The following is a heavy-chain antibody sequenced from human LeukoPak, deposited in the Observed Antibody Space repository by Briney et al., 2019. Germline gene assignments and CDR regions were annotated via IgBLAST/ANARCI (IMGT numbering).Heavy chain of an antibody. CDR1: GFTFSHVW. J-gene: IGHJ4*02. CDR2: IKSKTDGGTT. CDR3: TTVTLTTIGWNN. D-gene: IGHD1/OR15-1a*01. Sequence: GGSLRLSCAASGFTFSHVWMSWVRQAPGKGLEWVGRIKSKTDGGTTDYARFVKGRFTISRDDSKNTLYLQMNSLNIEDTAVYYCTTVTLTTIGWNNWGQGTLVTVSS. V-gene: IGHV3-15*01.